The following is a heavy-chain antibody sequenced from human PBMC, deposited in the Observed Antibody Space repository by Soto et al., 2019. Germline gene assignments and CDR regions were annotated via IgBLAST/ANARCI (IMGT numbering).Heavy chain of an antibody. J-gene: IGHJ4*02. CDR1: GGTFSSYA. D-gene: IGHD2-21*02. Sequence: QVQLVQSGAEVKKPGSSVKVSCKASGGTFSSYAISWVLQAPGQGLEWMGGIIPIFGTANYAQQFQGRVTITADESTSTAYMELSSLRSEDTAVYYCAREAYCGGDCYSEYFDYWGQGTLVTVSS. CDR3: AREAYCGGDCYSEYFDY. CDR2: IIPIFGTA. V-gene: IGHV1-69*01.